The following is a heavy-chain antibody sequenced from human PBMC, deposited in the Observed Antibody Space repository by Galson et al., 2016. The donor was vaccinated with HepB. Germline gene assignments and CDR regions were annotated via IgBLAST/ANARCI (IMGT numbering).Heavy chain of an antibody. J-gene: IGHJ6*02. CDR2: INPFSGIA. Sequence: SVKVSCKASGYSLTAYFMHWVRQAPGQGLEWMGKINPFSGIAYYAQNFQGRVPMTRDTSTSTVYMELSSLRSDYTALYYCARCREYYYGMDVWGQGTTVTVSS. CDR1: GYSLTAYF. V-gene: IGHV1-46*01. CDR3: ARCREYYYGMDV.